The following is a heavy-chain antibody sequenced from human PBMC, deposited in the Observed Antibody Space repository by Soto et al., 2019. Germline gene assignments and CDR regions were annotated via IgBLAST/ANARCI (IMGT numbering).Heavy chain of an antibody. V-gene: IGHV1-24*01. J-gene: IGHJ4*02. CDR2: FDPEDGET. CDR3: ATGGSDYGTRRRFDY. D-gene: IGHD4-17*01. Sequence: ASVKVSCKVSGYTLTELSMHWVRQAPGKGLEWMGGFDPEDGETIYAQKFQGRVTMTEDTSTDTAYMELSSLRSEDTAVYYCATGGSDYGTRRRFDYWGQGTLVTVSS. CDR1: GYTLTELS.